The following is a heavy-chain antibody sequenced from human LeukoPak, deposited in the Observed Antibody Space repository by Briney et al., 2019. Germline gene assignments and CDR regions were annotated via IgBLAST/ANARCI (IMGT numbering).Heavy chain of an antibody. CDR2: LNPSGGST. Sequence: ASVKVSCKASGYTFTNYYIHWVRQAPGEGLEWMGILNPSGGSTTDAQKFQGRLTMTRDTSTSTAYMEVSSLRSEDTAVYYCARDPRYDSSGCSLDYWGQGTLVTVSS. D-gene: IGHD3-22*01. V-gene: IGHV1-46*01. CDR1: GYTFTNYY. CDR3: ARDPRYDSSGCSLDY. J-gene: IGHJ4*02.